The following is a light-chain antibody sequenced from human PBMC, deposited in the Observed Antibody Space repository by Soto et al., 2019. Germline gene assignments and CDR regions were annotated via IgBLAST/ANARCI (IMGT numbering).Light chain of an antibody. Sequence: EIVLTQSPGTLSVSPGERATLSCRASQSVSSYYFSWYQHKPGQAPRLLIYRASSRATGIPDRFSGSGSGTDFTLTISRLEPEDFAVYYCQQYGSSPTFGGGTKVEIK. CDR3: QQYGSSPT. CDR2: RAS. CDR1: QSVSSYY. J-gene: IGKJ4*01. V-gene: IGKV3-20*01.